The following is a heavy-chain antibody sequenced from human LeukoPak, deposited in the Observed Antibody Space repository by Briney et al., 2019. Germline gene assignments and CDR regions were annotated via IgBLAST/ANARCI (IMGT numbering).Heavy chain of an antibody. J-gene: IGHJ2*01. D-gene: IGHD2-2*02. CDR1: GGTFSSYA. CDR3: ARIYCSSTSCYNTFDL. Sequence: SVKVSCKASGGTFSSYAISWVRQAPGQGLEWMGRIIPILGIANYAQKFQGRVTTTADKSTSTAYMELSSLRSEDTAVYYCARIYCSSTSCYNTFDLWGRGTLVTVSS. V-gene: IGHV1-69*04. CDR2: IIPILGIA.